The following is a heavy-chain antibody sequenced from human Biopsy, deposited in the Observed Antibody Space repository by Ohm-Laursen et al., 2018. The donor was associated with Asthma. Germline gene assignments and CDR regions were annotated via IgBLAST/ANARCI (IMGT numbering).Heavy chain of an antibody. CDR1: GFAFRSYA. J-gene: IGHJ3*02. Sequence: SLRLSCTASGFAFRSYAMNWVRQAPGKGLEWVGVISKDASTQDYADSVKGRFTMARDNSKNALDLQMNSLREEGTAVYYCVRDGTDDAFDIWGQGTVVSVSS. CDR3: VRDGTDDAFDI. CDR2: ISKDASTQ. V-gene: IGHV3-30*05. D-gene: IGHD1-1*01.